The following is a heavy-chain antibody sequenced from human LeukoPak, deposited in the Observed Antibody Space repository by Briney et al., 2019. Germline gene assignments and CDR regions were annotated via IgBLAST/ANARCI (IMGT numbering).Heavy chain of an antibody. J-gene: IGHJ3*02. CDR2: IYFSGST. Sequence: SETLSLTCTVSGGSIRSYYWSWARQPAGKGLEWIGRIYFSGSTNYSPFLKSRVTLSIDTSNSQFLLNLHSVTTADTAVYYCARSSSSSSYTAFDIWGQGTMVTVSS. CDR1: GGSIRSYY. CDR3: ARSSSSSSYTAFDI. V-gene: IGHV4-4*07. D-gene: IGHD6-13*01.